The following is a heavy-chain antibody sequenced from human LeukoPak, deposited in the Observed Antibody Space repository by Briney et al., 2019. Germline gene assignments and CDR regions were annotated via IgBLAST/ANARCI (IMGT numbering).Heavy chain of an antibody. J-gene: IGHJ5*02. V-gene: IGHV1-46*01. CDR2: INPRDGTT. Sequence: GASVKVSCKASGYIFSNYYMHWVRQAPGQGLEWMGMINPRDGTTSHAQKFQGRVTITADKSTSTAYMELSSLRSEDTAVYYCARSGSNYVDPLFDPWGQGTLVTVSS. D-gene: IGHD4-4*01. CDR1: GYIFSNYY. CDR3: ARSGSNYVDPLFDP.